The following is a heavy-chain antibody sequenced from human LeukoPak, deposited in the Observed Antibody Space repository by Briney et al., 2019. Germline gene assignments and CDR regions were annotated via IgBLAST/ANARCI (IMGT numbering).Heavy chain of an antibody. Sequence: GGSLRLSCAASGFTFTSYAMHWVRQAPGKGLEWVAVISYDGSNKYYADSVKGRFTISRDNSKNTLYLQMNSLRAADTVVYYCHSSSWYLGYWGQGTLVTVSS. D-gene: IGHD6-13*01. CDR3: HSSSWYLGY. CDR1: GFTFTSYA. J-gene: IGHJ4*02. V-gene: IGHV3-30-3*01. CDR2: ISYDGSNK.